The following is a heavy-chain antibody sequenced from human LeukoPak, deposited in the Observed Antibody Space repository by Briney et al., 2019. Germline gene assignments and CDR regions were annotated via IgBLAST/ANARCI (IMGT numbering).Heavy chain of an antibody. Sequence: GGSLRLSCAGSGITFSTYWMHWVRQAPGKGLVWVSRINSDGRTTNYADSVKGRYTISRDNAKNTLYLQMNSLRAEDTAVYYCARSAYPGNDVIEDWGRGTLVTVSS. CDR1: GITFSTYW. CDR3: ARSAYPGNDVIED. D-gene: IGHD4-23*01. J-gene: IGHJ4*02. V-gene: IGHV3-74*01. CDR2: INSDGRTT.